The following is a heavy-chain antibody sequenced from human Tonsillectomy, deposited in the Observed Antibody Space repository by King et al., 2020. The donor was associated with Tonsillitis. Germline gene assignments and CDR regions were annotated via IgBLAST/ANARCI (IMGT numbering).Heavy chain of an antibody. J-gene: IGHJ4*02. Sequence: VQLVESGGGVVQPGGSLRLSCAASGFTFSSYGMHWVCQAPGKGLEWVAFIRYDGTNEYYADSVKGRFTISRDNSKNTLYLQMNSLRAEDTAVYYCAKGPYYYDNIGYPYFDYWGQGTLVTVSS. D-gene: IGHD3-22*01. CDR1: GFTFSSYG. CDR3: AKGPYYYDNIGYPYFDY. V-gene: IGHV3-30*02. CDR2: IRYDGTNE.